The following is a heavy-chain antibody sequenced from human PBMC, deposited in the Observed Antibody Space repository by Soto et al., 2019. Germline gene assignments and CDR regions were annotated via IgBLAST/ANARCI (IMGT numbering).Heavy chain of an antibody. V-gene: IGHV3-9*01. CDR1: GFTFDDYA. D-gene: IGHD6-19*01. CDR3: AKDITSRQWLTNAFDY. Sequence: GGSLRLSCAASGFTFDDYAMHWVRQAPGKGLEWVSGISWNSGSIGYADSVKGRFTISRDNAKNSLYLQMNSLRAEDTALYYCAKDITSRQWLTNAFDYWGQGTLVTVSS. J-gene: IGHJ4*02. CDR2: ISWNSGSI.